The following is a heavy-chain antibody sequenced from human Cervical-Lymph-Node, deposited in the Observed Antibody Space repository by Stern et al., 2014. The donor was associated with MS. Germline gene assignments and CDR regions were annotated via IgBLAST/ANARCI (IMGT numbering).Heavy chain of an antibody. V-gene: IGHV3-30-3*01. D-gene: IGHD5/OR15-5a*01. CDR1: GFTFTSYA. CDR3: VRERSSRGFDY. J-gene: IGHJ4*02. CDR2: ITSDGNTK. Sequence: VQLVESGGGVVQPGRSLRVSCATAGFTFTSYAMNWVRQAPGQGLEWVAFITSDGNTKYHAGSVKGRFTISRDNSKNTLYLQMSSLRAEDTAVYYCVRERSSRGFDYWGQGSLVTVSS.